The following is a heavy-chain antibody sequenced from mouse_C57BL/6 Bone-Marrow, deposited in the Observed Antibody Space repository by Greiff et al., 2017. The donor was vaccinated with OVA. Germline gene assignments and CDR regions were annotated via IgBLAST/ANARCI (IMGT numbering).Heavy chain of an antibody. Sequence: DVMLVESGGGLVKPGGSLKLSCAASGFTFSDYGMHWVRQAPEKGLEWVAYISSGSSTIYYADTVKGRFTISRDNAKNTLFLQMTSLRSEDTAMYYCARRAQATSYYFDYWGQGTTLTVSS. CDR2: ISSGSSTI. V-gene: IGHV5-17*01. CDR3: ARRAQATSYYFDY. J-gene: IGHJ2*01. CDR1: GFTFSDYG. D-gene: IGHD3-2*02.